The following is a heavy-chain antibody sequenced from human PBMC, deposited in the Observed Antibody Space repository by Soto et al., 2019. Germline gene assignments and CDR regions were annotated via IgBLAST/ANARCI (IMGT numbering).Heavy chain of an antibody. Sequence: SVKVSCKASGGTFSSYAISWVRQAPGQGLEWMGGIIPIFGTANYAQKFQGRVTITADESTSTAYMELSSLRSEDTAVYYCARPFLDYYDSSGYYPGNYHYYYGMDVWGQGTTVTVSS. CDR3: ARPFLDYYDSSGYYPGNYHYYYGMDV. CDR2: IIPIFGTA. V-gene: IGHV1-69*13. D-gene: IGHD3-22*01. J-gene: IGHJ6*02. CDR1: GGTFSSYA.